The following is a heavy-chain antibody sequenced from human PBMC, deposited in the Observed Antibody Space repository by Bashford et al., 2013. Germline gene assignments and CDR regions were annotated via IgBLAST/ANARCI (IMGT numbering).Heavy chain of an antibody. J-gene: IGHJ5*02. Sequence: ASVKVSCKSSGYTFTGYYIHWVRQAPGQGLEWMGWINPNNGATNFALNFLARVTMTSDTSISTAYMELNSLTSDDTAVYFCGRGVQTFDPWGQGTLVTVSS. V-gene: IGHV1-2*02. D-gene: IGHD1-1*01. CDR3: GRGVQTFDP. CDR2: INPNNGAT. CDR1: GYTFTGYY.